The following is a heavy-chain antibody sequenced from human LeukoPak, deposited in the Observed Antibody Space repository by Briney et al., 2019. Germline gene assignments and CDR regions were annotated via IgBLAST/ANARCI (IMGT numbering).Heavy chain of an antibody. D-gene: IGHD3-3*01. J-gene: IGHJ4*02. Sequence: GGSLRLSCAVSGFTFSDHYMSWVRQAPGKGLEWVSLIYSGGSTYYADSVKGRFTIFRDSSKNTLYLQMNNLRAEDTAVYYCAARIWSAYYTFDCWGQGTLVTVSS. CDR1: GFTFSDHY. CDR2: IYSGGST. V-gene: IGHV3-66*01. CDR3: AARIWSAYYTFDC.